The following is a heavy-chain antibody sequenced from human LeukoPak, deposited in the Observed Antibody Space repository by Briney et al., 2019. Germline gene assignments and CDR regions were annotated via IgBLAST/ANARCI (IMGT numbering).Heavy chain of an antibody. CDR1: GGSISGYY. J-gene: IGHJ5*02. D-gene: IGHD3-9*01. CDR3: ARVKTGTLNWFDP. Sequence: SETLSLTCTVSGGSISGYYWSWMRRPAGKGLEWIGRIYASGSTNYNPSLKSRVTMSVDTSKNQFSLKLSSVTAADTAVYYRARVKTGTLNWFDPWGQGTLVTVSS. V-gene: IGHV4-4*07. CDR2: IYASGST.